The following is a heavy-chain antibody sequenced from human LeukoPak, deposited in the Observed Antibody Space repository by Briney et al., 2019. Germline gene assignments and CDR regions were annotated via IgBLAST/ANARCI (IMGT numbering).Heavy chain of an antibody. J-gene: IGHJ4*02. CDR2: INTDGSST. Sequence: GGSLRLSCAASGFTFSSYWMHWVRQAPGKGLVWVSRINTDGSSTSYADSVKGRFTISRDNAKNTLYLQMNSLRAEDTAVYYCARDAYSSSPKPDYWGQGTLVTVSS. D-gene: IGHD6-19*01. V-gene: IGHV3-74*01. CDR3: ARDAYSSSPKPDY. CDR1: GFTFSSYW.